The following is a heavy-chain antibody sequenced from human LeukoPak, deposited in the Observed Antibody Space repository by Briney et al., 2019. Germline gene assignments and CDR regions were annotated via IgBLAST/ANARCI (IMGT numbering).Heavy chain of an antibody. Sequence: ASVKVSCKASGYTFTGYYMHWVRQAPGQGLEWMGWINPNSGGTNYAQKFQGRVTMTRDTSISTAYMELSRLRSDDTAMYYCARDPDYGDARWGQGTLVTVSS. CDR1: GYTFTGYY. V-gene: IGHV1-2*02. D-gene: IGHD4-17*01. CDR3: ARDPDYGDAR. CDR2: INPNSGGT. J-gene: IGHJ4*02.